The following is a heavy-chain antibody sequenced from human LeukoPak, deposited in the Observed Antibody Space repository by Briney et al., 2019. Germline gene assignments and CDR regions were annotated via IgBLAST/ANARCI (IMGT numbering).Heavy chain of an antibody. J-gene: IGHJ4*02. V-gene: IGHV3-30-3*01. CDR2: ISYDGSNK. D-gene: IGHD3-22*01. CDR1: GFTFSSYA. CDR3: ANPRYDSSGYYYVD. Sequence: TGGSLRLSCAASGFTFSSYAMHWVRQAPGKGLEWVAVISYDGSNKYYADSVKGRFTISRDNSKNTLYLQMNSLRAEDTAVYYCANPRYDSSGYYYVDWGQGTLVTVSS.